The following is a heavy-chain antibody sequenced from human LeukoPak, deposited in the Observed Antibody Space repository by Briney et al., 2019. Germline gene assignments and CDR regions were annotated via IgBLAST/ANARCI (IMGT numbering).Heavy chain of an antibody. CDR3: ARVWWDTMVRGVIRSSKYYYYYMDV. Sequence: SDTLSLTCTLSSGSIRRYYWSWIREPPGEGLEWIGYISNSGGATYNTSPTSRVTISVATAKTQFSLKLSSVTAADTAVYCCARVWWDTMVRGVIRSSKYYYYYMDVWGKGTTVTVSS. CDR1: SGSIRRYY. J-gene: IGHJ6*03. V-gene: IGHV4-59*07. D-gene: IGHD3-10*01. CDR2: ISNSGGA.